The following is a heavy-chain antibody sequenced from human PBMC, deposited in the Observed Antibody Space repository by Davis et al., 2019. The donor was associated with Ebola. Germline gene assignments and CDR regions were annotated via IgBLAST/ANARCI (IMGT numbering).Heavy chain of an antibody. Sequence: PGGSLRLSCAASGFTFSTYDMHWVRQTTEKGLEWVSAIGRAGDTHYLDSVKGRFTISRENAKNSLYLQMTSLRAGDTAVYYCIRDPAGHGMDVWGKGTTVIVSS. V-gene: IGHV3-13*01. CDR2: IGRAGDT. CDR3: IRDPAGHGMDV. D-gene: IGHD3-10*01. J-gene: IGHJ6*04. CDR1: GFTFSTYD.